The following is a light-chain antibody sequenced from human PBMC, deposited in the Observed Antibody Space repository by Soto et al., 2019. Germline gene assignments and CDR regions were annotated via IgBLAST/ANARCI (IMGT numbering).Light chain of an antibody. J-gene: IGLJ3*02. Sequence: SYELTQPPSVSVAPGQTATIACGGNNIGTKRVNWYQQKPGQAPVLVVYDGGDRPSGIPERFSGSKSGNTATLTISRVEAGDEADYYCQVWDSDTDHPVFSGGTKLTVL. CDR2: DGG. CDR1: NIGTKR. V-gene: IGLV3-21*02. CDR3: QVWDSDTDHPV.